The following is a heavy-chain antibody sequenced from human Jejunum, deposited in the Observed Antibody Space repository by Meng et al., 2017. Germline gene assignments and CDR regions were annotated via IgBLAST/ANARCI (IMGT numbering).Heavy chain of an antibody. D-gene: IGHD1-26*01. CDR2: IRPYIHAT. CDR3: ARDGFSGSYYGH. Sequence: QVQSEQSGAEVKQPGSSVKVSCKTSGDTFNNYAISWVRQAPGQGLEWMGGIRPYIHATNYAPNFQGRVTITADKTTSTAYMELRSLTSDDTAVYYCARDGFSGSYYGHWGQGTLVTVSS. J-gene: IGHJ4*02. CDR1: GDTFNNYA. V-gene: IGHV1-69*10.